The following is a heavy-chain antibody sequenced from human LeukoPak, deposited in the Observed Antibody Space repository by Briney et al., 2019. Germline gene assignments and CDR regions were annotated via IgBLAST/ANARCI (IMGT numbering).Heavy chain of an antibody. Sequence: GASVKVSCKASGYTFSDFYIHWVRQAPGQGPEWMGWTNPNIGSTNSAQKFQGRVTMTRDTSSNSAYMDLTRLKSDDTAVYYCARARVPIAVAGLYYFDYWGQGALVTVSS. D-gene: IGHD6-19*01. CDR2: TNPNIGST. J-gene: IGHJ4*02. V-gene: IGHV1-2*02. CDR1: GYTFSDFY. CDR3: ARARVPIAVAGLYYFDY.